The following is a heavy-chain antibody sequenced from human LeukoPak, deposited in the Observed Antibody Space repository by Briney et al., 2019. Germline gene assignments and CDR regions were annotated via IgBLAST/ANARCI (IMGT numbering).Heavy chain of an antibody. Sequence: PGGSLRLSCAASGFTFSSYWMAWVRQAPGKGLEWVANINQNGREKYFLDSVKGRFTISRDNTKNSLFLQMNSLRAEDTAVYYCARASTVGGYYYDSSTLYSPEDYWGQGTLVTVSS. J-gene: IGHJ4*02. CDR1: GFTFSSYW. CDR2: INQNGREK. V-gene: IGHV3-7*04. D-gene: IGHD3-22*01. CDR3: ARASTVGGYYYDSSTLYSPEDY.